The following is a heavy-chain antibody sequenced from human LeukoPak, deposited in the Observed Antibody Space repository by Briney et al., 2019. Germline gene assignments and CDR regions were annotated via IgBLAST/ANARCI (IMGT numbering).Heavy chain of an antibody. V-gene: IGHV1-46*01. J-gene: IGHJ5*02. Sequence: GASVKVSCKASGYTFTSYYMHWVRQAPGQGLEWIGIINPSGGSTSYAQKFQGRVTMTRHTSTSTVYMDLSSLRSEDTAVYYCARDGVVAATVWFDPWGQGTLVTVSS. D-gene: IGHD2-15*01. CDR1: GYTFTSYY. CDR3: ARDGVVAATVWFDP. CDR2: INPSGGST.